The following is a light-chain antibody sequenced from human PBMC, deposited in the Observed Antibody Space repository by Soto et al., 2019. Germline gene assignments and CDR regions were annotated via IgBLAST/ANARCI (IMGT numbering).Light chain of an antibody. CDR3: SSYTSSSTLDV. V-gene: IGLV2-14*01. CDR2: EVS. CDR1: SSDVGGYNY. Sequence: QSALTQPASVSGSPGQSITISCTGTSSDVGGYNYVSWYQQHPGKAPKLMIYEVSNRPSGVSNRFSGSKSSNTASLTISGLQAEDEADYYCSSYTSSSTLDVFGTGTKLTVL. J-gene: IGLJ1*01.